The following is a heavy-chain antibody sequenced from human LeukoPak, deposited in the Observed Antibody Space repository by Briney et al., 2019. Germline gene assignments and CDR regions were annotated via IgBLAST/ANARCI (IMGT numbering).Heavy chain of an antibody. Sequence: GGSLRLSCAASGFAFSDYYMSWIRQAPGKGLEWVSYISSSGSTKNYADSVKGRLTISRDNAKNSLYLQMNSLRAEDTAVYYCARDLGGPTNWFDPWGQGTLVTVSS. CDR2: ISSSGSTK. CDR1: GFAFSDYY. CDR3: ARDLGGPTNWFDP. J-gene: IGHJ5*02. V-gene: IGHV3-11*01. D-gene: IGHD3-16*01.